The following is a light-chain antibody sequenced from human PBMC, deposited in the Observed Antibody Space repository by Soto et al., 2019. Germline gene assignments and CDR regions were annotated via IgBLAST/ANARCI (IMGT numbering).Light chain of an antibody. V-gene: IGLV2-14*01. Sequence: QSALTQPASVSGSPGQSITISCTGTSSDVGGYNYVSWYQQHPGKAPKLMIYEVSNRPSGVSNRFSGSKSGNTASLTISGLQDEDEADYHCSSYTSSSTLYVFGTGTKVTVL. CDR1: SSDVGGYNY. CDR3: SSYTSSSTLYV. J-gene: IGLJ1*01. CDR2: EVS.